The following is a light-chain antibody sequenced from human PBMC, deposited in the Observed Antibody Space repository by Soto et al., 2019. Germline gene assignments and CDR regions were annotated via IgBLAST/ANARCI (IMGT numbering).Light chain of an antibody. V-gene: IGKV3-20*01. CDR1: QSVRSNY. CDR3: QQYGSSPLT. CDR2: GVS. Sequence: EIVLTQSPGTLSLSPGERATLSCRASQSVRSNYLAWYQQKPGQAPRLLIYGVSSRATGIPDRFSGSGSGTDFTLAISRLEPEDFAVYYCQQYGSSPLTFGGGTRLEIK. J-gene: IGKJ5*01.